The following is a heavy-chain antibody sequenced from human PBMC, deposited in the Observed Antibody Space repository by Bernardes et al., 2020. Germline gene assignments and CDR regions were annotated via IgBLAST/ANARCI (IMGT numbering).Heavy chain of an antibody. V-gene: IGHV4-34*01. Sequence: SESLSLTCAVSGGFFSGYYGSWIRQPPGKGLEWIGEINHNGPTNYNPSLKSRVTISIDTSKNQFSLKLRSVTAADTAVYYCARGSLRYYFAMDVWGEGTTVTVSS. CDR3: ARGSLRYYFAMDV. CDR2: INHNGPT. J-gene: IGHJ6*04. CDR1: GGFFSGYY.